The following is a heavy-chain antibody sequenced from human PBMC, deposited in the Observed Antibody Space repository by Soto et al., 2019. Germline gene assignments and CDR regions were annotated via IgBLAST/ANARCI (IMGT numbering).Heavy chain of an antibody. J-gene: IGHJ4*02. CDR3: ARWPDYTDSPGYYVDY. CDR1: GYSFISYW. V-gene: IGHV5-51*01. Sequence: PGESLKISCKGSGYSFISYWIGWVRRIPGKGLEWMGIIYPGDSDTTYSPSFQGQVTISVDKSITTAYLQWSSLKASDTAMYYCARWPDYTDSPGYYVDYWGQGTLVTVSS. CDR2: IYPGDSDT. D-gene: IGHD3-22*01.